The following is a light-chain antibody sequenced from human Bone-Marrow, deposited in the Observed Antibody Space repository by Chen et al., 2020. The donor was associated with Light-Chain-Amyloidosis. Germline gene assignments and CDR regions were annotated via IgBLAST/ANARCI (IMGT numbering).Light chain of an antibody. V-gene: IGLV3-25*03. CDR2: RDT. CDR1: DLPTKY. J-gene: IGLJ2*01. Sequence: YVLTQPPSVSVSPGQTARITCSGADLPTKYDYEYQQKPGQAPVLVIHRDTERPSGISERFSGSSSGTTATLTISRVQAEDEADYHCQSADSSGTYDVIFGGGTKLTVL. CDR3: QSADSSGTYDVI.